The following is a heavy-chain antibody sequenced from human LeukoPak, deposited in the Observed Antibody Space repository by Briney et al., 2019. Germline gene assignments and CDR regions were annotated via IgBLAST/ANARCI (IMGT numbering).Heavy chain of an antibody. CDR2: IYYSGST. CDR1: GGSISSSSYY. D-gene: IGHD3-22*01. V-gene: IGHV4-39*01. CDR3: ASLRGDYYGSSGYLDY. Sequence: SETLSLTCTVSGGSISSSSYYWGWIRQPPGKGLEWIGSIYYSGSTYYNPSLKSRVTISVDTSKNQFSLKLSSVTAADTAVYHCASLRGDYYGSSGYLDYWGQGTLVTVSS. J-gene: IGHJ4*02.